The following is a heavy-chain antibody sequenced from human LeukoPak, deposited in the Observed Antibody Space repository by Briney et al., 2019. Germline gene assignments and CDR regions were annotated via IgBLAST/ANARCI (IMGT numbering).Heavy chain of an antibody. V-gene: IGHV3-30*04. CDR1: GFTFSSYP. D-gene: IGHD2/OR15-2a*01. J-gene: IGHJ4*02. Sequence: HPGGSLRLSCAAPGFTFSSYPMHWVRQAPGKGLEWVAVISYPGSIQWCAESVQGRFTISRDDSKNTLFLHMNGLRTQDTAVYYCARDMVIGAPDYLDYWGQGTLVTVSS. CDR3: ARDMVIGAPDYLDY. CDR2: ISYPGSIQ.